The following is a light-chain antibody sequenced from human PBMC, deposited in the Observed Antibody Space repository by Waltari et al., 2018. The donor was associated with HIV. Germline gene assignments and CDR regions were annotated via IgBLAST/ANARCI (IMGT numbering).Light chain of an antibody. Sequence: SYELTQPPSVSVSPGQTASITCSGNKLGDKYTCWYQQTPGQSPVLVIYKSSKRPSGIPERFSGSNSGNTATLTISGTQAMDEADYYCQAWDSSTPKVFGGGTKLTVL. CDR3: QAWDSSTPKV. V-gene: IGLV3-1*01. J-gene: IGLJ2*01. CDR2: KSS. CDR1: KLGDKY.